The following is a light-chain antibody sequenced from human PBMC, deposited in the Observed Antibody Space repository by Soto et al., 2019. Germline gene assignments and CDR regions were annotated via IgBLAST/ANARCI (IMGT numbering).Light chain of an antibody. Sequence: QSVLTQPPSVSGAPGQMVTMSCTGSSSNIGAGYDVHWYQQLPGTAPKLLIYGNSNRPSGVPDRFSGSKSGTSASLAITGLQAEDEADYYCQSYDSGLSGYVLGTGTKVTVL. V-gene: IGLV1-40*01. CDR3: QSYDSGLSGYV. J-gene: IGLJ1*01. CDR1: SSNIGAGYD. CDR2: GNS.